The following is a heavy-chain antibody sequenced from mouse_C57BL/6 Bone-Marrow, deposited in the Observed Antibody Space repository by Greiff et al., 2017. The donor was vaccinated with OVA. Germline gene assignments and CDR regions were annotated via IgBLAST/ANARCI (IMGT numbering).Heavy chain of an antibody. CDR1: EYEFPSHD. CDR3: ARYDYDRFAY. D-gene: IGHD2-4*01. V-gene: IGHV5-2*01. CDR2: INSDGGSI. J-gene: IGHJ3*01. Sequence: EVMLVESGGGLVQPGESLTLSCESNEYEFPSHDMSWVRKTPEKRLELVAAINSDGGSIYYPATMERRFIISRDNTKKTLYLQMSSLRSEDTALYYCARYDYDRFAYWGQGTLVTVSA.